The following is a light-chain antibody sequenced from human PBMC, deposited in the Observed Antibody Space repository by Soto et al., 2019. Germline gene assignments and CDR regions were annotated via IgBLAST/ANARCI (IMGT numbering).Light chain of an antibody. J-gene: IGLJ1*01. V-gene: IGLV2-14*01. CDR2: EVS. CDR1: SSDVGRYNY. Sequence: QSVLAQPASVSGSPGQSITISCTGTSSDVGRYNYVSWYQQHPDKAPKLMIYEVSNRPSGVSNRFSGSKSGNTASLTISGLQAEDEADYYCNSYTSSSTHVFGTGTRSPS. CDR3: NSYTSSSTHV.